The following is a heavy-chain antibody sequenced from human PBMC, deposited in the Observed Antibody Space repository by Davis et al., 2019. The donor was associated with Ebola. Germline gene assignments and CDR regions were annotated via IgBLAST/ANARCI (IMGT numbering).Heavy chain of an antibody. CDR3: ARVQLVVPAAVRFYYYYYGMDV. V-gene: IGHV3-7*01. J-gene: IGHJ6*04. Sequence: GGSLRLSCAASGFTFSGYWMTWVRQAPGKGLEWVANIKPDGSETFYVDSVKGRFTISRDNAKKSLYLQMNSLRAEDTALYYCARVQLVVPAAVRFYYYYYGMDVWGKGTTVTVSS. CDR2: IKPDGSET. D-gene: IGHD2-2*01. CDR1: GFTFSGYW.